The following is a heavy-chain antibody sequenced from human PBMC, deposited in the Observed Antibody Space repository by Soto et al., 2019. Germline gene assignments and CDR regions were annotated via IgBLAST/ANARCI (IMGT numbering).Heavy chain of an antibody. CDR3: ARGELLFNFDY. CDR2: IYYSGST. D-gene: IGHD1-26*01. V-gene: IGHV4-59*01. J-gene: IGHJ4*02. CDR1: GGSISSYY. Sequence: QVQLQESGPGLVKPSETLSLTCTVSGGSISSYYWSWIRQPPGKGLEWIGYIYYSGSTNYNPSLKSRVTISVDTSKNQFSLKLSSVTAADTAVYYCARGELLFNFDYWGQGTLVTVSS.